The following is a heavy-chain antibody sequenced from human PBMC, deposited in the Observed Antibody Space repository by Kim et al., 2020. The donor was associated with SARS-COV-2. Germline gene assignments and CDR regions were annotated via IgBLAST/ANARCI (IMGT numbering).Heavy chain of an antibody. D-gene: IGHD2-8*01. Sequence: SSGSTIYYAASVKGRFTIARENAKNSRYLQMNSLGAEDTAVYYCARPYGVWGQGTLVTVSS. CDR3: ARPYGV. J-gene: IGHJ4*02. CDR2: SSGSTI. V-gene: IGHV3-11*04.